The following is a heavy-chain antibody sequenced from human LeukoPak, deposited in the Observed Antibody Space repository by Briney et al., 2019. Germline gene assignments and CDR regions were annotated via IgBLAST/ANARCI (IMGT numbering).Heavy chain of an antibody. CDR3: ARGPTHYDILTGYSKPHFDY. D-gene: IGHD3-9*01. CDR2: IIPIFGTA. CDR1: GGTFSSYA. V-gene: IGHV1-69*05. Sequence: SVKVSCKASGGTFSSYAISWVRQAPGQGLEWMGGIIPIFGTANYAQKFQGRVTITTDESTSTAYMELSSLRSEDTAVYYCARGPTHYDILTGYSKPHFDYWGQGTLDTVSS. J-gene: IGHJ4*02.